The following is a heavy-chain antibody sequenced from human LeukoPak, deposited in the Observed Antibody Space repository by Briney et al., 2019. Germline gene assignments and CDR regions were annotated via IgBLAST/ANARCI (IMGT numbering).Heavy chain of an antibody. CDR3: AKEGVATPNYYYYMDV. D-gene: IGHD5-12*01. Sequence: SGGSLRLSCAASGITFSSYAMSWVRQAPGKGLEWVSAMSGSGGSTYYADSVKGRFTISRDNSKNTLFLQMNSLRVEDTAVYYCAKEGVATPNYYYYMDVWGKGTTVTVSS. V-gene: IGHV3-23*01. J-gene: IGHJ6*03. CDR1: GITFSSYA. CDR2: MSGSGGST.